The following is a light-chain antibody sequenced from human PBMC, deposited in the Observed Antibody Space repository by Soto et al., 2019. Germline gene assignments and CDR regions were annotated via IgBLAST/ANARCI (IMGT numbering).Light chain of an antibody. CDR1: SGHSSYI. CDR2: LEGSGSY. Sequence: QSVLTQSSSASASLGSSVTLTCTLSSGHSSYIIAWHQQQPGKAPRYLMKLEGSGSYNKGSGVPDRFSGSSSGADRYLTISNLLFDDEADYYCETWDSNTHTVFGGGTKLTVL. CDR3: ETWDSNTHTV. V-gene: IGLV4-60*02. J-gene: IGLJ3*02.